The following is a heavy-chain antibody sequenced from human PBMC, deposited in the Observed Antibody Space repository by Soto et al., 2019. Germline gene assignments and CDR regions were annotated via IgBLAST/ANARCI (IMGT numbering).Heavy chain of an antibody. J-gene: IGHJ4*02. Sequence: QVQLVESGGGVVQPGGSLRLSYAASGFTLTNTGMHWVRQAPGKGPEWVAVLWYDGKNKDYADSVRDRFTISRDDSKNTLYLQMNSLRAEDTAIYYCARDPCFSCGSIPYLDSWGQGTLVTVSS. D-gene: IGHD2-2*01. CDR1: GFTLTNTG. V-gene: IGHV3-33*01. CDR3: ARDPCFSCGSIPYLDS. CDR2: LWYDGKNK.